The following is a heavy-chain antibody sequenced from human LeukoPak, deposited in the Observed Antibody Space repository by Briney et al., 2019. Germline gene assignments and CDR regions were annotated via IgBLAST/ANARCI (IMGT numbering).Heavy chain of an antibody. D-gene: IGHD5-24*01. CDR1: GYSFTGFW. J-gene: IGHJ4*02. V-gene: IGHV5-51*01. CDR3: ARLHGRLQVGNLGYFDY. CDR2: IYPGDSDT. Sequence: GESLQISCKASGYSFTGFWIGWVRQMPGKGLEWMGLIYPGDSDTRYSPSFQGQVIISADKSINTAYLQWSSLKASDTAIYYCARLHGRLQVGNLGYFDYWGQGSPVTVSS.